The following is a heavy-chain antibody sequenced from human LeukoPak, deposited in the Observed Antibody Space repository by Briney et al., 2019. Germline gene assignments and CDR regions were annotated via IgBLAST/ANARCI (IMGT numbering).Heavy chain of an antibody. Sequence: PGGSLRLSCAASGFTFSTYSMSWVRQAPGKGLEWVSAIRSGGENTYYADSVRGRFTISRDNSRGTLSLQMNSLRAEDAGVYFCAILSWDGRGSFYWGQGTLVTVSS. V-gene: IGHV3-23*01. CDR3: AILSWDGRGSFY. CDR1: GFTFSTYS. D-gene: IGHD2/OR15-2a*01. CDR2: IRSGGENT. J-gene: IGHJ4*02.